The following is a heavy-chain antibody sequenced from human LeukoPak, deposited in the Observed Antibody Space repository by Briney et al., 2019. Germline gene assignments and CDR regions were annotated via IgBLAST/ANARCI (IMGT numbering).Heavy chain of an antibody. CDR1: GGSISSGGYF. Sequence: SQTLSLMCTVSGGSISSGGYFWSWIRQHPGKGLEWIGYIYSTGSTYYNPSLKSRVTISLDTSKNQFSLKLTSVTAADTAVYYCARATYHYGSGSFPDYWGPGNLVTVSS. CDR3: ARATYHYGSGSFPDY. J-gene: IGHJ4*02. V-gene: IGHV4-31*03. D-gene: IGHD3-10*01. CDR2: IYSTGST.